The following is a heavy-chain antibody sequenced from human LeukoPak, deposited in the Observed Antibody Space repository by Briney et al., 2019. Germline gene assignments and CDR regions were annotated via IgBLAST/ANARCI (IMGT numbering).Heavy chain of an antibody. CDR1: GYTFTGYY. V-gene: IGHV1-18*04. CDR3: ARNHDYGDYGGPVSLWFDP. D-gene: IGHD4-17*01. J-gene: IGHJ5*02. Sequence: ASVKVSCKASGYTFTGYYMHWVRQAPGQGLEWMGWISAYNGNTNYAQKLQGRVTMTTDTSTSTAYMELRSLRSDDTAVYYCARNHDYGDYGGPVSLWFDPWGQGTLVTVSS. CDR2: ISAYNGNT.